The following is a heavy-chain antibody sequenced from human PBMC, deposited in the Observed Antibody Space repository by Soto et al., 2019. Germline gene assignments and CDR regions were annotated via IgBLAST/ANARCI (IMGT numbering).Heavy chain of an antibody. J-gene: IGHJ4*02. CDR2: INHSGST. CDR1: GGSFSVYY. CDR3: ARSGGLSY. V-gene: IGHV4-34*01. D-gene: IGHD3-16*01. Sequence: QVHLQQWGAGLLKPSETLSLTGAVYGGSFSVYYWSWIRQPPGKGLEWIGEINHSGSTNYNPSLKSRVTISVDTSKNQFSLKLSSVTAADTAVYYCARSGGLSYWGQGTLVTVSS.